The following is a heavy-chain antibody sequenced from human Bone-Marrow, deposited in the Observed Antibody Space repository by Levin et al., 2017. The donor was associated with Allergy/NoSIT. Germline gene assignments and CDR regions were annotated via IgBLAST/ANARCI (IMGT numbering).Heavy chain of an antibody. V-gene: IGHV3-23*01. CDR3: AKDYYGSESMFDY. J-gene: IGHJ4*02. D-gene: IGHD3-10*01. Sequence: GESLKISCEVSGFTFSTYAMSWVRQAPGKGLEWVSGIDENGVGTFYADSVKGRFTVSRENSKNTLFLQMNSLRAEDTAVYYCAKDYYGSESMFDYWGQGNLVTGSS. CDR2: IDENGVGT. CDR1: GFTFSTYA.